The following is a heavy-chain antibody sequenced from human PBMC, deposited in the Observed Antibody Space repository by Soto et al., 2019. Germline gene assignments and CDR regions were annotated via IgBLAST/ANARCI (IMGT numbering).Heavy chain of an antibody. CDR3: AKDPDILTGYYNGGPFDY. V-gene: IGHV3-23*01. CDR2: ISGSGGST. D-gene: IGHD3-9*01. CDR1: GFTFSSYA. Sequence: GGSLRLSCAASGFTFSSYAMSWVRQAPRKGLEWVSAISGSGGSTYYADSVKGRFTISRDNSKNTLYLQMNSLRAEDTAVYYCAKDPDILTGYYNGGPFDYWGQGTLGTVSS. J-gene: IGHJ4*02.